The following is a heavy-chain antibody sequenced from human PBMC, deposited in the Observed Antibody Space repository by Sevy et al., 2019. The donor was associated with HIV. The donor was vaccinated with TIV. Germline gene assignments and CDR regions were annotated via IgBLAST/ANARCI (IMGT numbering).Heavy chain of an antibody. V-gene: IGHV3-64*02. Sequence: GGSLRLSCAASGFTFSSYAMQWVRQAPGKGLEYVSAISSNGGSTYYADSVKGRFTISRDNSKNTLYLQMGSLRAEDMAVYYCARGFGYCSGGSCGGDAFDIWGQGTMVTVSS. CDR1: GFTFSSYA. D-gene: IGHD2-15*01. CDR2: ISSNGGST. J-gene: IGHJ3*02. CDR3: ARGFGYCSGGSCGGDAFDI.